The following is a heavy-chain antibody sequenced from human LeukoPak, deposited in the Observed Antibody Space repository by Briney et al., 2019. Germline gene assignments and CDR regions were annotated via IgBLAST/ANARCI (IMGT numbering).Heavy chain of an antibody. CDR3: ARDRDNIAAAGIDY. J-gene: IGHJ4*02. CDR1: GGTFSSYA. CDR2: IIPIFGTA. Sequence: SVNVSCKASGGTFSSYAISWVRQAPGQGLEWMGGIIPIFGTANYAQKFQGRVTITADESTSTAYMELSSLRSEDTAVYYCARDRDNIAAAGIDYWGQGTLVTVSS. V-gene: IGHV1-69*13. D-gene: IGHD6-13*01.